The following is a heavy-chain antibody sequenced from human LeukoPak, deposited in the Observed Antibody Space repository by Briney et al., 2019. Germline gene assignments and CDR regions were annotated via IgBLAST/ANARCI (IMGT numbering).Heavy chain of an antibody. V-gene: IGHV3-7*01. CDR1: GFTFSNYW. CDR3: ARVRDYGDYYFDS. CDR2: IKQDGSET. Sequence: GGSLRLSCAASGFTFSNYWMSWVRQAPGKGLEWVANIKQDGSETYYVDSVKGRFTISRDNAKNSLYLQMNSLRAGDTAVYYCARVRDYGDYYFDSWGQGTLVTVSS. J-gene: IGHJ4*02. D-gene: IGHD4-17*01.